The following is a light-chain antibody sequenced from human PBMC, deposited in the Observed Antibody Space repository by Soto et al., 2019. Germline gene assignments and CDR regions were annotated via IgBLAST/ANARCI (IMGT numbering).Light chain of an antibody. V-gene: IGLV1-40*01. CDR1: SSNIGAGYD. J-gene: IGLJ2*01. CDR3: QSYDSSLSVDVV. CDR2: GNS. Sequence: QSVLTQPPSVSGAPGQRVTISCTGSSSNIGAGYDVHWYQQLPGTAPKLLIYGNSNRPSGVPDRFSGSKSGTSASLAITGLQAEAEADYYCQSYDSSLSVDVVFGGGTKVTVL.